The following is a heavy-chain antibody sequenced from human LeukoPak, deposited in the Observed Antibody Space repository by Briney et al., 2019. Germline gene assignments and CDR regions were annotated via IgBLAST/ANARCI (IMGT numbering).Heavy chain of an antibody. Sequence: PGGSLRLSCAASGFTFSSYWMHWVRQAPGKGLVWVSRINTDGSNTGYADSVKGRFTISRDNAKNSLYLQMNSLRAEDTALYYCAKDNKLERGHAFDIWGQGTMVTVSS. D-gene: IGHD1-1*01. CDR3: AKDNKLERGHAFDI. V-gene: IGHV3-74*01. CDR2: INTDGSNT. CDR1: GFTFSSYW. J-gene: IGHJ3*02.